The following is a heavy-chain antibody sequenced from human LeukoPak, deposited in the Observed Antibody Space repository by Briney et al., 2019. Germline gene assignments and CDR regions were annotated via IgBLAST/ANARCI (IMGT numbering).Heavy chain of an antibody. CDR2: IRYDESNK. CDR1: GFTFSSYG. Sequence: GGSLRLSCAASGFTFSSYGMHWVRQAPGKGLEWVAFIRYDESNKYYADSVKGRFTISRDNSKDTLYLQMNSLRAEDTAVYYCATSGSYAFDYWGQGTLVTVSS. CDR3: ATSGSYAFDY. J-gene: IGHJ4*02. D-gene: IGHD1-26*01. V-gene: IGHV3-30*02.